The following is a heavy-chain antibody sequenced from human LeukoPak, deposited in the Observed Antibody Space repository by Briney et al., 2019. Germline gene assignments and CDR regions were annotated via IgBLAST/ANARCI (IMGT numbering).Heavy chain of an antibody. CDR1: GGSISSGSYF. CDR3: ARCVDSRNSWRGSYYYYMDV. J-gene: IGHJ6*03. CDR2: IYTSGSI. Sequence: SQTLSLTCTVSGGSISSGSYFWTWIRQPAGKGLEWIGHIYTSGSINYNPSLKSRVTISVDTSKNQFSLKLSSVTAADTAVYYCARCVDSRNSWRGSYYYYMDVWGKGTTVSVSS. V-gene: IGHV4-61*09. D-gene: IGHD2-2*01.